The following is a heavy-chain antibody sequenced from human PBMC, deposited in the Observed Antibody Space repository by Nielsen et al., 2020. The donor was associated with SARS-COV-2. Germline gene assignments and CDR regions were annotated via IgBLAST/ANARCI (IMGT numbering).Heavy chain of an antibody. CDR1: EYSFSDYY. CDR3: AREGLVVVVVAAPLDY. J-gene: IGHJ4*02. CDR2: INPNSGGT. D-gene: IGHD2-15*01. Sequence: ASVKVSCKASEYSFSDYYVHWVRQAPGQGLEWMGRINPNSGGTDYAQKFQGRVTMTRDTSTSTVYMELSSLRSEDTAVYYCAREGLVVVVVAAPLDYWGQGTLVTVSS. V-gene: IGHV1-2*06.